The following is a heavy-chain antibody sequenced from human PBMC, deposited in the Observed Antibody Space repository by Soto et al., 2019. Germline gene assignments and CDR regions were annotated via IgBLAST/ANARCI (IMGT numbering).Heavy chain of an antibody. CDR1: GYTYTSYD. D-gene: IGHD3-10*01. CDR3: ARSVGGSNVNFDY. CDR2: MNPDSGNT. V-gene: IGHV1-8*01. J-gene: IGHJ4*02. Sequence: GASVKVSCKASGYTYTSYDINWVRQETGQGPEWMGWMNPDSGNTGYVQKFQGRVTMTRNTAISTAYMELSSLRSEDTAVYYCARSVGGSNVNFDYWGQGTLVTVSS.